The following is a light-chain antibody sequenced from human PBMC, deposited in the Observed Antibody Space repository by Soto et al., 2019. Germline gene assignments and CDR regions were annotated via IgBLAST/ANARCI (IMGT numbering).Light chain of an antibody. CDR2: WAS. CDR1: QSVLYSSNNKNN. V-gene: IGKV4-1*01. Sequence: DIVMTQSPDSLAVSLGERATINCKSSQSVLYSSNNKNNLARYQQKPGQPPKLLIYWASTRESGVPDRFSGSGSGTDFTLTISSLQAEDVAVYYCQQYYSTPWTFGQGTKVEIK. J-gene: IGKJ1*01. CDR3: QQYYSTPWT.